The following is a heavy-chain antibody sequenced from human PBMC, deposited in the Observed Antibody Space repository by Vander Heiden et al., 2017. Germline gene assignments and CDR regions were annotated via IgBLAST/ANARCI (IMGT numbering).Heavy chain of an antibody. CDR3: ARDPKLYGAFGPYFDY. CDR2: ISATGVTI. CDR1: GFPFSCYT. J-gene: IGHJ4*02. D-gene: IGHD2-15*01. V-gene: IGHV3-48*02. Sequence: EVQLVQSGGGLVQPGGSLRLPCGASGFPFSCYTMTWVRQTPGKGLEWISYISATGVTIYYSQSVEGRFTISRDNVKNSLYLQMNNLRDDDTGVYYCARDPKLYGAFGPYFDYWGQGVLVTVAS.